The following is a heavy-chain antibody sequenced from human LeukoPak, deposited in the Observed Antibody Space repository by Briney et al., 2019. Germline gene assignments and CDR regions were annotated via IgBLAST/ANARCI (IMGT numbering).Heavy chain of an antibody. CDR3: TRDGFSGAAFDY. Sequence: ASVKVSCKASGYTFTSYYMHWVRQAPGQGLEWMGWIHPNNGGTKYAQKFQGRVTMTRDTSINTDYMELSRLRSDDTALYYCTRDGFSGAAFDYWGQGTLVTVSS. J-gene: IGHJ4*02. V-gene: IGHV1-2*02. D-gene: IGHD7-27*01. CDR2: IHPNNGGT. CDR1: GYTFTSYY.